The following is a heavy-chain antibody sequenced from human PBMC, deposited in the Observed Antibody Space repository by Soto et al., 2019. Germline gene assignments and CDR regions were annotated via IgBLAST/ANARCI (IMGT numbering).Heavy chain of an antibody. V-gene: IGHV3-30*04. D-gene: IGHD6-13*01. CDR2: ISYDGSNK. J-gene: IGHJ4*02. Sequence: HVQLVESGGGVVQPGRSLRLSCAASEFTFSSYAMHWVRQAPGKGLEWVAVISYDGSNKYQADSVKGRFTISRDNSKNPLYLQMNRLRAEDMVVYYCARDRRIAAGDPFDYWGQGTLVTGSS. CDR3: ARDRRIAAGDPFDY. CDR1: EFTFSSYA.